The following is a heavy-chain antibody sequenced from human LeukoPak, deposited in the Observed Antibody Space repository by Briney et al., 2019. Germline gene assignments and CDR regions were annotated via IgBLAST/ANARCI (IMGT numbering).Heavy chain of an antibody. CDR3: ARPVYYDILTGYSGRNWFDP. Sequence: ASVKVSCKAFGGTFISDAVSSVRQTPGQGLEWMGGIIPIFGTANYAQKFQGRVTITAEKSTSTAYMELSSLRSEDTAVSYCARPVYYDILTGYSGRNWFDPWGQGTLVTVSS. V-gene: IGHV1-69*06. J-gene: IGHJ5*02. CDR1: GGTFISDA. CDR2: IIPIFGTA. D-gene: IGHD3-9*01.